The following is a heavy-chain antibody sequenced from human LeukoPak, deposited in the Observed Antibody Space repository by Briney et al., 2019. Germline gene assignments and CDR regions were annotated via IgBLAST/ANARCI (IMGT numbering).Heavy chain of an antibody. CDR1: GFTFSSYA. D-gene: IGHD2-2*01. CDR3: AKSGPVVVPAESYYYMDV. Sequence: GGSLRLSCAASGFTFSSYAMSWVRQAPGKGLEWVSAISGSGRSTYYADSVKGRFTISRDNSKNTLYLQMNSLRAEDTAVYYCAKSGPVVVPAESYYYMDVWGKGTTVTVSS. CDR2: ISGSGRST. V-gene: IGHV3-23*01. J-gene: IGHJ6*03.